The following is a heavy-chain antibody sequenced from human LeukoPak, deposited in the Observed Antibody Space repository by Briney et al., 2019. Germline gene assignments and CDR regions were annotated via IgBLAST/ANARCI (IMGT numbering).Heavy chain of an antibody. D-gene: IGHD6-13*01. V-gene: IGHV3-43*01. J-gene: IGHJ4*02. Sequence: GGSLRLSCAASGFTFDDYTMHWVRQAPGKGLEWVSLISWDGGSTYYADSVKGRFTISRDNSKNSLYLQMNSLRTEDTALYYCAKGVIAAAEENYFDYWGQGTLVTVSS. CDR3: AKGVIAAAEENYFDY. CDR2: ISWDGGST. CDR1: GFTFDDYT.